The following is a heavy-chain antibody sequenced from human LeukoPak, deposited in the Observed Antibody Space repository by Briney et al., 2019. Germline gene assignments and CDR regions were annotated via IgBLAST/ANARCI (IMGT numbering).Heavy chain of an antibody. Sequence: GASVKVSCKASGYTFTGYYMHWVRQAPGQGLEWMGWINPNSGGTNYAQKFQGRVTMTRDTSISTAYMELSRLRSDDTAVYYCARVMLLDCSGGSCDSFDYWGQGTLVTVSS. V-gene: IGHV1-2*02. CDR2: INPNSGGT. D-gene: IGHD2-15*01. CDR1: GYTFTGYY. CDR3: ARVMLLDCSGGSCDSFDY. J-gene: IGHJ4*02.